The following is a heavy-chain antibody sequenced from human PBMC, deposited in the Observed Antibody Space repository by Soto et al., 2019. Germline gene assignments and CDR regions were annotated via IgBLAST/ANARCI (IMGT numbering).Heavy chain of an antibody. J-gene: IGHJ5*02. V-gene: IGHV4-34*01. D-gene: IGHD6-6*01. Sequence: TLSLTCAVYGGSFSGYYWSWIRQPPGKGLEWIGEINHSGSTNYNPSLKSRVTISVDTSKNQFSLKLSSVTAAGTAVYYCAKDGESIAARHDWFDPWGQGTLVTVSS. CDR1: GGSFSGYY. CDR3: AKDGESIAARHDWFDP. CDR2: INHSGST.